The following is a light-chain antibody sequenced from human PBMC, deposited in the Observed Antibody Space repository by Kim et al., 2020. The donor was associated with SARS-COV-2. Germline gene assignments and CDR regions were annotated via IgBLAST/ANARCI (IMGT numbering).Light chain of an antibody. CDR2: AAS. Sequence: DIQMTQSPSSLSASVGDRVTITCRTSQNINSHLNWYHQKPGRAPKLLIYAASTLQGGVPSRFSGSGSETDFTLTISSLQPEDFATYFCQQTYIPPFYFGAGTKVDI. CDR3: QQTYIPPFY. J-gene: IGKJ3*01. V-gene: IGKV1-39*01. CDR1: QNINSH.